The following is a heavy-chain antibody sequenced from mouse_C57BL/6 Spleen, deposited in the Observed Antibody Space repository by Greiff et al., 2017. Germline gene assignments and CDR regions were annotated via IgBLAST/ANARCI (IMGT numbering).Heavy chain of an antibody. J-gene: IGHJ2*01. D-gene: IGHD1-1*01. CDR3: ARDRYYGSNYFDY. CDR2: INYDGSST. Sequence: EVKLMESEGGLVQPGSSMKLSCTASGFTFSDYYMAWVRQVPEKGLEWVANINYDGSSTYYLDSLKSRFIISRDNAKNILYLQMSSLKSEDTATYYCARDRYYGSNYFDYWGQGTTLTVSS. V-gene: IGHV5-16*01. CDR1: GFTFSDYY.